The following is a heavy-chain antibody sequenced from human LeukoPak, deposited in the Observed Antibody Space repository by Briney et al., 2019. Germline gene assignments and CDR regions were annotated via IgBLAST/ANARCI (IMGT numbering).Heavy chain of an antibody. CDR3: AKDQGTLGAADY. Sequence: GRSLRLSCAASGFTFSSYGMHWVRQAPGKGLEWVAVIWYDGSNKYYADSVKGRFTISRDNSKNTLYPQMNSLRAEDTAVYYCAKDQGTLGAADYWGQGTLVTVSS. J-gene: IGHJ4*02. CDR1: GFTFSSYG. CDR2: IWYDGSNK. V-gene: IGHV3-33*06. D-gene: IGHD3-10*01.